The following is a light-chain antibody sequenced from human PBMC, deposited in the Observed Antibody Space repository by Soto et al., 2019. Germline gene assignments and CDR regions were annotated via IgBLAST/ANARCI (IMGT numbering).Light chain of an antibody. CDR1: SSDIGGYDY. Sequence: QSVLTQPASVSGYPGQSITISCTGNSSDIGGYDYVSWYQQHPGEVPKLIIYEVSNRPSGVSIRFSGSKSDNTASLTISGLLAEDEADYYCSSYTSNHTPLFGGGTKLTVL. J-gene: IGLJ2*01. CDR2: EVS. V-gene: IGLV2-14*01. CDR3: SSYTSNHTPL.